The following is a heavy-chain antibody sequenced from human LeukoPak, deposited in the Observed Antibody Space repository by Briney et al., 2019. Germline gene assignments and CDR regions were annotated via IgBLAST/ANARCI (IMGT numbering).Heavy chain of an antibody. CDR3: AGYQRTGLSATGLDY. V-gene: IGHV4-59*01. CDR2: VFYRGST. Sequence: PSETLSLTCTVSGGSINYDYWSWIRQPPGKGLEWIGYVFYRGSTNYSPSLRGRVTMSVDTSKNQFSLRLSSLTASDTAVYYCAGYQRTGLSATGLDYWGQGILVTVSS. CDR1: GGSINYDY. J-gene: IGHJ4*02. D-gene: IGHD4-17*01.